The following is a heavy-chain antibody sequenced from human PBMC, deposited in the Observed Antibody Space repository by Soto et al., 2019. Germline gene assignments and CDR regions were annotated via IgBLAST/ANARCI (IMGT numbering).Heavy chain of an antibody. CDR2: ARKKGNTYTT. J-gene: IGHJ3*02. Sequence: GGSLRLSCAGSGFTFSGHYMNWVRQAPGKGLEWVGRARKKGNTYTTEYAASVEGRFTISRDDSKNSLYLQMNSLKTEDTALYYCAREISGWAPDAFDIWAQGTMVTVSS. CDR3: AREISGWAPDAFDI. V-gene: IGHV3-72*01. D-gene: IGHD6-19*01. CDR1: GFTFSGHY.